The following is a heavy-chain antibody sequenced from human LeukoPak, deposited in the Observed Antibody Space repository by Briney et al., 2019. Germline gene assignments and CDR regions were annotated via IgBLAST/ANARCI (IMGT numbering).Heavy chain of an antibody. V-gene: IGHV3-30*01. CDR1: GFLFSRNA. Sequence: PGMSLRLSCVGSGFLFSRNAMHWVRQGPGKGLGWVAVTSPDGSEQYYADSVKGRFTISRDNSKNTVFLQMNSLTTEDTALYSCFTGSEFYYDSWGQGTLVIVSS. J-gene: IGHJ4*02. D-gene: IGHD1-14*01. CDR2: TSPDGSEQ. CDR3: FTGSEFYYDS.